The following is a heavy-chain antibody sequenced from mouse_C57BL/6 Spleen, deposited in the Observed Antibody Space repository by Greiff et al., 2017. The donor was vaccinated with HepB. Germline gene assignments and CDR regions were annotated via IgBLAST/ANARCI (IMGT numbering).Heavy chain of an antibody. D-gene: IGHD1-1*01. J-gene: IGHJ1*03. CDR3: ARGSYGSSHWYFDV. Sequence: QVHVKQSGAELVKPGASVKISCKASGYAFSSYWMNWVKQRPGKGLEWIGQIYPGDGDTNYNGKFKGKATLTADKSSSTAYMQLSSLTSEDSAVYFCARGSYGSSHWYFDVWGTGTTVTVSS. CDR1: GYAFSSYW. V-gene: IGHV1-80*01. CDR2: IYPGDGDT.